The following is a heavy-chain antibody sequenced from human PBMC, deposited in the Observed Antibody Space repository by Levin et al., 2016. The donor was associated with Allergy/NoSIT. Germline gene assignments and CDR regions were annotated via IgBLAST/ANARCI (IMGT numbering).Heavy chain of an antibody. V-gene: IGHV3-74*01. CDR1: GFTFSSYW. D-gene: IGHD3-10*01. CDR3: VRDYNYGSESYYGQFDY. CDR2: INTDGSST. J-gene: IGHJ4*02. Sequence: GGSLRLSCAASGFTFSSYWMHWVRQAPGKGLVWVSHINTDGSSTTYADSVKGRFTISRDNAKNTLYLQMNILRAEDTAVYYCVRDYNYGSESYYGQFDYWGQGTLVTVSS.